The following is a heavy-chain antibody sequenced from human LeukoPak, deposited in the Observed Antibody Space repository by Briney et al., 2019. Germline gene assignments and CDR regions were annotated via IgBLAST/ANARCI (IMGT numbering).Heavy chain of an antibody. J-gene: IGHJ4*02. CDR3: ASGYSRKLGY. V-gene: IGHV4-34*01. D-gene: IGHD6-13*01. Sequence: SETLSLTCAVYGGSFSGYYWSWIRQPPGKGLEWIGEIHHSGSTNYNPSLKSRVTISVDTSKNQFSLKLSSVTAADTAVYYCASGYSRKLGYWGQGTLVTVSS. CDR2: IHHSGST. CDR1: GGSFSGYY.